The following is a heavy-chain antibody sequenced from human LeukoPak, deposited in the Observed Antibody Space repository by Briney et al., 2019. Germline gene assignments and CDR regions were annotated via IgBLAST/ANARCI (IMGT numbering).Heavy chain of an antibody. Sequence: GGSLRLSCAASGFTFSSYAMSWVRQAPGEGLEWVSAISGSGGRTYYADSGKGRLSISRDNSKNTLYLQMNSLRAEDTAVYYCAKVRGAGSGSYYSLGYYYYYYGMDVWGQGTTVTVSS. CDR1: GFTFSSYA. J-gene: IGHJ6*02. CDR2: ISGSGGRT. CDR3: AKVRGAGSGSYYSLGYYYYYYGMDV. V-gene: IGHV3-23*01. D-gene: IGHD1-26*01.